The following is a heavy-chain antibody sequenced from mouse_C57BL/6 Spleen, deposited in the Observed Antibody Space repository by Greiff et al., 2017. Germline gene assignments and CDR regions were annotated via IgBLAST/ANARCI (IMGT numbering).Heavy chain of an antibody. CDR1: GFSLGTFGMG. CDR3: ARGYYYGSSAGFDY. CDR2: IWWGDDK. D-gene: IGHD1-1*01. V-gene: IGHV8-8*01. Sequence: QVPLKESGPGILQPSQTLSLTCSSSGFSLGTFGMGVVWLRPPSGMGLEWLAHIWWGDDKYYNPALKSRPTISKDTSKNQVFLKLANVDTADTATYYCARGYYYGSSAGFDYWGQGTTLTVSS. J-gene: IGHJ2*01.